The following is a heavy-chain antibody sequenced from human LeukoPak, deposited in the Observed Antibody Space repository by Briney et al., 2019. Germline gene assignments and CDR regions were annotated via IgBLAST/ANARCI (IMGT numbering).Heavy chain of an antibody. D-gene: IGHD3-3*01. CDR2: IYYSGST. CDR3: ATQKRITIFGVVFNWFDP. Sequence: SETLSLTCTVSGGSISSSSYYWGWIRQPPGKGLERIGSIYYSGSTYYNPSLKSRVTISVDTSKNQFSLKLSSVTAADTAVYYCATQKRITIFGVVFNWFDPWGQGTLVTVSS. J-gene: IGHJ5*02. V-gene: IGHV4-39*01. CDR1: GGSISSSSYY.